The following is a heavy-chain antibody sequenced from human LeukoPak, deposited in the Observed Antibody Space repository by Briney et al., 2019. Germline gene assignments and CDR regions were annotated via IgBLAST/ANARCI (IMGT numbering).Heavy chain of an antibody. J-gene: IGHJ4*02. Sequence: GGSLRLSCAASGFTFSSYGMHWVRQAPGKGLEWVAVIWYDGSNKYYADSVKGRFTISRDNSKNTLYLQMNSLRAEDTAVYYCAKTLGGALMVVDYWGQGTLVTVSS. V-gene: IGHV3-33*06. D-gene: IGHD3-16*01. CDR1: GFTFSSYG. CDR3: AKTLGGALMVVDY. CDR2: IWYDGSNK.